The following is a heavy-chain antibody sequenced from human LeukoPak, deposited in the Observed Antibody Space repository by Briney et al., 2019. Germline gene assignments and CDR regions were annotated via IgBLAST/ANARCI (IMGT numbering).Heavy chain of an antibody. CDR2: IYYSGST. CDR3: VRGRYSSGWFKDKNWFDP. J-gene: IGHJ5*02. V-gene: IGHV4-39*07. Sequence: SETLSLTCTVSGGSISSSSYYWAWIRQSPGKGLEWIANIYYSGSTYYNPSLNSRVTIAVDTSKNQFSLKLSSVTAADTAVYYCVRGRYSSGWFKDKNWFDPWGQGIPVTVSS. CDR1: GGSISSSSYY. D-gene: IGHD6-19*01.